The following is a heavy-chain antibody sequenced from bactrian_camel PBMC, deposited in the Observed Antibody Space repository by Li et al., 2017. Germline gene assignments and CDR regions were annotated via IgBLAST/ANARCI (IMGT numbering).Heavy chain of an antibody. V-gene: IGHV3S53*01. CDR2: IAGDGRT. J-gene: IGHJ6*01. CDR3: AADLPCSSLWPIETATDDADFTY. Sequence: HVQLVESGGGSVQTGGSLRLSCVASGYTLPMNMAWFRRLPGQEREGVAAIAGDGRTNYADSVKGRFTISQDNAKNTLYLQMNSLKPEDTAMYYCAADLPCSSLWPIETATDDADFTYWGQGTQVT. CDR1: GYTLPMN. D-gene: IGHD4*01.